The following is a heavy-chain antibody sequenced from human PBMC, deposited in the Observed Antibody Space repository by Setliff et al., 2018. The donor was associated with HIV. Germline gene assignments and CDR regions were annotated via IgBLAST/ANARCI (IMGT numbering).Heavy chain of an antibody. V-gene: IGHV4-4*07. CDR3: ARAAAGNTGPFDL. CDR1: DSGTYY. J-gene: IGHJ4*02. Sequence: PSETLSLTCTVSDSGTYYWSWIRQPAGKGLEWIGRVSSRGDTNYNPSLKSRDTMSVDTSKNQFSLKLTSVTASDMAVYYCARAAAGNTGPFDLWGQGSPVTVSS. D-gene: IGHD4-17*01. CDR2: VSSRGDT.